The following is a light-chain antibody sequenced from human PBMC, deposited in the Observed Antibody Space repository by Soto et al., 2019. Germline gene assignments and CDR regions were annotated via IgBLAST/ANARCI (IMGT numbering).Light chain of an antibody. CDR3: CSYAGRSTPYV. J-gene: IGLJ1*01. CDR1: SNEVGSYYP. Sequence: QSALTQPASVSGSPGQSITISCSGISNEVGSYYPVSWYQHHPGKAPELMIYEDIKRPSGISNRFSGSKSGNTASLTISGLQAEDDADYFCCSYAGRSTPYVFXTGTKVTVL. V-gene: IGLV2-23*01. CDR2: EDI.